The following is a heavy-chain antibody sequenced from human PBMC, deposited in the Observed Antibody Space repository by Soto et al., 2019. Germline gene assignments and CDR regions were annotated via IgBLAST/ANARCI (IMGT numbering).Heavy chain of an antibody. Sequence: GGSLRLSCVVSGFSVSNNYMSWVRQAPGMRLDWVSVIYADGTTYYVDSVKGRFTISRHNSRNTLYLQMDSLRTEDTAVYYCARVRDYCDPYYYYGMDVWGQGTTVTVSS. CDR1: GFSVSNNY. V-gene: IGHV3-53*04. CDR3: ARVRDYCDPYYYYGMDV. D-gene: IGHD3-22*01. J-gene: IGHJ6*02. CDR2: IYADGTT.